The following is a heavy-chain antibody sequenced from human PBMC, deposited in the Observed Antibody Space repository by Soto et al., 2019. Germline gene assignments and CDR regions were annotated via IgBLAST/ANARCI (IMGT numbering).Heavy chain of an antibody. CDR1: GFSLSTSGVG. D-gene: IGHD2-8*02. J-gene: IGHJ6*02. CDR2: IYWDDDK. CDR3: AYLLCTGGSIYWSSYSGMDV. Sequence: QITLKESGPTLVKPTQTLTLTCTFSGFSLSTSGVGVAWIRQPPGTALGWLALIYWDDDKRYRPSLVTRLTITKDTSKNQVVPTMTNIDSVDTPTYYFAYLLCTGGSIYWSSYSGMDVRCQGTTVTVSS. V-gene: IGHV2-5*02.